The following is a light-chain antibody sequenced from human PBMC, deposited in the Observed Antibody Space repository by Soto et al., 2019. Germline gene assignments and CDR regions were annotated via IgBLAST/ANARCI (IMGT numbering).Light chain of an antibody. CDR3: QHYNSYSEA. CDR2: KAS. V-gene: IGKV1-5*03. Sequence: DIQMTQTPSTLSASVGDGVTITCRASQRISTWLAWYQQKPGKASKPLIYKASTLKSGVPSRFSGSGSGTEFTLTISSLQHDDFAAYHCQHYNSYSEAFGQGAKADI. J-gene: IGKJ1*01. CDR1: QRISTW.